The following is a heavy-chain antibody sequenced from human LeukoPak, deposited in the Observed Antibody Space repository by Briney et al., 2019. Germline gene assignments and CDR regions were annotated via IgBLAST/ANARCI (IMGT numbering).Heavy chain of an antibody. CDR1: GFTFSSYA. Sequence: GGSLRLSCAASGFTFSSYAMHWVRQAPGKGLEWVAVISYDGSNKYYADSVKGRFTIFRDNSKNTLYLQMNSLRAEDTAVYYCASRYCSSTSCPDYWGQGTLVTVSS. V-gene: IGHV3-30-3*01. D-gene: IGHD2-2*01. CDR2: ISYDGSNK. CDR3: ASRYCSSTSCPDY. J-gene: IGHJ4*02.